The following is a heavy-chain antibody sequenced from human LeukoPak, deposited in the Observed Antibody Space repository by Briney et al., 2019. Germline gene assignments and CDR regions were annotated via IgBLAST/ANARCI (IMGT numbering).Heavy chain of an antibody. J-gene: IGHJ4*02. D-gene: IGHD2-2*01. V-gene: IGHV3-23*01. CDR3: ARARRHIVVVPAAPGFGY. CDR1: GFTFSSYA. CDR2: ISGSGGST. Sequence: PGGSLRLSCAASGFTFSSYAMSWVRQAPGKGLEWVSAISGSGGSTYYADSVKGRFTISRDNSKNTLYLQMNSLRAEDTAVYYCARARRHIVVVPAAPGFGYWGQGTLVTVSS.